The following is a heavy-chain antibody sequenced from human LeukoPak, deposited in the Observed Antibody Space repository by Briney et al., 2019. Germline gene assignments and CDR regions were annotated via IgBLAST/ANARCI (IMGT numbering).Heavy chain of an antibody. V-gene: IGHV3-9*03. J-gene: IGHJ4*02. CDR2: ISWNSGSI. CDR1: GFTFDDYA. CDR3: AKDASGYPRSPFDY. Sequence: GGSLRLSCAASGFTFDDYAMHWVRHAPGKGLEWVSGISWNSGSIVYADSVKGRFTISRDNAKNSLYLQMNSLRAEDMALYYCAKDASGYPRSPFDYWGQGTLVTVSS. D-gene: IGHD3-9*01.